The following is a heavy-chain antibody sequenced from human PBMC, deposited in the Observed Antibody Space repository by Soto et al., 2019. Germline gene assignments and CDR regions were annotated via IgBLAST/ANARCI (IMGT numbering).Heavy chain of an antibody. CDR1: GGTFSSYA. CDR3: ARELRLGLTEWLLEPYYYYYGMDV. CDR2: IIPIFGTA. D-gene: IGHD3-3*01. J-gene: IGHJ6*02. V-gene: IGHV1-69*13. Sequence: SVKVSCKASGGTFSSYAISWVRQAPGQGLEWMGGIIPIFGTANYAQKFQGRVTITADESTSIAYMELSSLRSEDTAVYYCARELRLGLTEWLLEPYYYYYGMDVWGQGTTVTVSS.